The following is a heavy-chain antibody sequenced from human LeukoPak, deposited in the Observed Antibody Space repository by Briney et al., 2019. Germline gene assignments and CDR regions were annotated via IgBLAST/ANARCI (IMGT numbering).Heavy chain of an antibody. J-gene: IGHJ6*03. CDR1: GYTFTSYD. CDR2: IIPIFGTA. V-gene: IGHV1-69*05. CDR3: ARDRGPYYYYMDV. D-gene: IGHD3-16*01. Sequence: SVKVSCKASGYTFTSYDINWVRQAPGQGLEWMGGIIPIFGTANYAQKFQGRVTITTDESTSTAYMELSSLRSEDTAVYYCARDRGPYYYYMDVWGKGTTVTVSS.